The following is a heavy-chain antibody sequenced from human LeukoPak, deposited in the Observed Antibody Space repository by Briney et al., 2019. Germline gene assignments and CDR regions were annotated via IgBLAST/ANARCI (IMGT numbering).Heavy chain of an antibody. CDR1: GVSISSYY. V-gene: IGHV4-59*01. CDR2: IYYSGST. Sequence: SETLSLTCTVSGVSISSYYWGWIRQPPGEGLEWIGYIYYSGSTNSNPSLKTRVTISVDTSKNQFSLKLSSVTAANTAVYYWARVTYRSYLDYWGQGTLVTVSS. D-gene: IGHD1-14*01. J-gene: IGHJ4*02. CDR3: ARVTYRSYLDY.